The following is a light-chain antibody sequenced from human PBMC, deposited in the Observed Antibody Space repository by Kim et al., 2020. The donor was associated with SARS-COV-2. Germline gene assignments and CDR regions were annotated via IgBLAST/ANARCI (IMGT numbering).Light chain of an antibody. V-gene: IGLV2-11*01. J-gene: IGLJ3*02. Sequence: GKSVTISCTGTNSDVGGYNYVSWYQQHPGKAPKLMIYDVSKRPSGVPDRFSGSKSGNTASLTISGLQAEDEADYYCCSYAGSYTWVFGGGTQLTVL. CDR1: NSDVGGYNY. CDR3: CSYAGSYTWV. CDR2: DVS.